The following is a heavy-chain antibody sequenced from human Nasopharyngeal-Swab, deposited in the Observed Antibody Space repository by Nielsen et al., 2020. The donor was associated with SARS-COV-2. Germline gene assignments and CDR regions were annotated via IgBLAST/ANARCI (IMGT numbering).Heavy chain of an antibody. CDR2: ISSSGSTI. V-gene: IGHV3-11*01. Sequence: GESLKISCAAPGFTFSDYYMSWIRQAPGKGLEWVSYISSSGSTIYYADSVKGRFTISRDNAKKSLYLQMNSLRAEDTAVYYCARESARLLWFGSSSFDAFDIWGQGTMVTVSS. D-gene: IGHD3-10*01. CDR1: GFTFSDYY. CDR3: ARESARLLWFGSSSFDAFDI. J-gene: IGHJ3*02.